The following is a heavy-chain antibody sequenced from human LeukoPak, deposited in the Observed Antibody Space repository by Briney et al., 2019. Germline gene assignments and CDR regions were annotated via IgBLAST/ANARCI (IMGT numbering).Heavy chain of an antibody. J-gene: IGHJ5*02. Sequence: GGSLRLSCAASGFTFRSYSMNWVRQAPGKGLEWVSSISSSSSYIYYADSVKGRFTISRDNAKNSLYLQMNSLRAEDTAVYYCARDIREMATFGEFDPWGQGTLVTVSS. V-gene: IGHV3-21*01. D-gene: IGHD5-24*01. CDR2: ISSSSSYI. CDR3: ARDIREMATFGEFDP. CDR1: GFTFRSYS.